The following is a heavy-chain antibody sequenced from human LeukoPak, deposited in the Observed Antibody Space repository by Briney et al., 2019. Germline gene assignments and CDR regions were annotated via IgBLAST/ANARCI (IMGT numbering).Heavy chain of an antibody. V-gene: IGHV4-61*02. CDR1: GGSLRRGSYY. J-gene: IGHJ4*02. CDR2: IYTSGST. Sequence: SETLSLTCTVSGGSLRRGSYYWSWIRQPAGEGLEWIGRIYTSGSTNYNPALKSRVTISVDTSKNQYSLKLSSVTAADTAVYYCARGRYYYDSSGYYGNFDYWGQGTLVTVSS. CDR3: ARGRYYYDSSGYYGNFDY. D-gene: IGHD3-22*01.